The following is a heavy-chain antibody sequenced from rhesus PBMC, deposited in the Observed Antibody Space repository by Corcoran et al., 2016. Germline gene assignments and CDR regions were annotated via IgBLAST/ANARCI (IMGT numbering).Heavy chain of an antibody. CDR1: GGSISSSY. V-gene: IGHV4-169*01. J-gene: IGHJ4*01. CDR2: IYGSGSST. CDR3: ARGGNWFFDY. Sequence: QLQLQESGPGLVKPSETLSVTCAVSGGSISSSYWSWIRQAPGKGLEWIGYIYGSGSSTNYNPSLKSRGTRSVDTSKNQLSLKLSSVTTADTAVYYCARGGNWFFDYWGQGVLVTVSS. D-gene: IGHD3-3*01.